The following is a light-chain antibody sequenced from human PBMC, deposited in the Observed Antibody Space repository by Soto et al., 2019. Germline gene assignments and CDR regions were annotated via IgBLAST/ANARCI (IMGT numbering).Light chain of an antibody. J-gene: IGKJ4*01. V-gene: IGKV3-15*01. CDR1: QSVSSN. CDR2: GAS. Sequence: EIVMTQSPASLSVSPGERPTLSCRASQSVSSNLAWYQQNRGQPPRLLIFGASTRATGIPARFSGSGSGTEFTLTFSSLQSEDFEVYYCQKYNNWPLTFGGGTKVEIK. CDR3: QKYNNWPLT.